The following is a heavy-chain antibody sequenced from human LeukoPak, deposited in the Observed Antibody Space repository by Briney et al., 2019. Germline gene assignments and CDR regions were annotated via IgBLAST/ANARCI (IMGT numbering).Heavy chain of an antibody. Sequence: SETLSLTCTVSGGSISGHYWNWIRQPPGKGLEWIGCIYYSGATSYNSSLKSRVTISLDTSKNQFSLKLSSVTAADTAVYYCARSYTYGSTFDSWGQGALVTVPS. D-gene: IGHD3-10*01. V-gene: IGHV4-59*11. CDR2: IYYSGAT. CDR1: GGSISGHY. J-gene: IGHJ4*02. CDR3: ARSYTYGSTFDS.